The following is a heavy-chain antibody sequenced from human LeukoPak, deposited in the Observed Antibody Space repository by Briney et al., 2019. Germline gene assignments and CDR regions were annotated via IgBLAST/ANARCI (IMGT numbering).Heavy chain of an antibody. Sequence: GASVKVSCKASGGTFSSYAISWVRQAPGQGLEWMGGIIPIFGTANYAQKFQGRVTITADKSTSTAYMELSSLRSEDTAVYYCAGGRVGYCSSTSCYHFDYWGQGTLVTVSS. V-gene: IGHV1-69*06. CDR3: AGGRVGYCSSTSCYHFDY. D-gene: IGHD2-2*01. CDR2: IIPIFGTA. J-gene: IGHJ4*02. CDR1: GGTFSSYA.